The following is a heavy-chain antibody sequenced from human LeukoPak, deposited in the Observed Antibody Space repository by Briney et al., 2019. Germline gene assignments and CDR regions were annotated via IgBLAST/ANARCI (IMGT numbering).Heavy chain of an antibody. CDR3: ATKPNGDYYFDY. D-gene: IGHD4-17*01. CDR2: IHSSGST. V-gene: IGHV4-30-4*01. J-gene: IGHJ4*02. Sequence: PSQTLSLTCTVSGGSISSWDYYWSWIRQPPGKGLEWIGYIHSSGSTYYNPSLKSRVTISVDTSKNQFSLRLSSVTAADTAMYYCATKPNGDYYFDYWGQGTLVTVSS. CDR1: GGSISSWDYY.